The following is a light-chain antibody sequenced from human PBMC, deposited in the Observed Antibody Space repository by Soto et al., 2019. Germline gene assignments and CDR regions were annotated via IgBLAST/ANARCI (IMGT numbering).Light chain of an antibody. CDR2: GAS. V-gene: IGKV1-5*01. CDR3: QHHNSYSQT. CDR1: KSIRHY. Sequence: DIQMTQSPPTLSASVGDRVTITCRASKSIRHYLAWYQQMPGKAPKLLIYGASTLQSWVPSRFSGSGSWTAFTLTISSLQTDDFGTYFCQHHNSYSQTFGQGTKVEIK. J-gene: IGKJ1*01.